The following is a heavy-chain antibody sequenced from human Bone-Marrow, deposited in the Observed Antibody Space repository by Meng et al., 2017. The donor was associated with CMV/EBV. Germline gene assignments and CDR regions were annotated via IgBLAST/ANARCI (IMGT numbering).Heavy chain of an antibody. J-gene: IGHJ5*02. CDR3: ARGPTGSLGQQLTRGGWFDP. CDR2: ISSSSSTI. V-gene: IGHV3-48*04. CDR1: GFTFSSYS. D-gene: IGHD6-13*01. Sequence: GGSLRLSCAASGFTFSSYSMNWVRQAPGKGLEWVSYISSSSSTIYYADSVKGRFTISRDNAKNSLYLQMNSLRAEDTAVYYCARGPTGSLGQQLTRGGWFDPWGQGTLVTVSS.